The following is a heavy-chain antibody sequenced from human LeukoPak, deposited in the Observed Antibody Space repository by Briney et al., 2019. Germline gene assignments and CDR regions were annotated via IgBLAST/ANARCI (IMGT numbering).Heavy chain of an antibody. CDR3: ARHGCSSTSCPFQH. J-gene: IGHJ1*01. CDR2: IYYSGST. CDR1: GGSISSYY. V-gene: IGHV4-59*08. D-gene: IGHD2-2*01. Sequence: SVTLSLTCTVSGGSISSYYWSWIRQPPGKGLEWIGYIYYSGSTNYNPSLKSRVTISVDTSKNQFSLKLSSVTAADTAVYYCARHGCSSTSCPFQHWGQGTLVTVSS.